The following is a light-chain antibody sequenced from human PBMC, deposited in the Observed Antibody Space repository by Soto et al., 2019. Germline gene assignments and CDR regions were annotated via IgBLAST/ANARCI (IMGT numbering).Light chain of an antibody. CDR2: GAS. J-gene: IGKJ2*01. CDR1: QSVSSN. CDR3: KQCNNCPRYT. V-gene: IGKV3-15*01. Sequence: IVMTQSPATLSVSPGERATLSCRASQSVSSNLAWYQQKPGQAPRLLIYGASTRATGIPARFSGSGSGTEFTLTISSLQSEDFAVYYCKQCNNCPRYTFGQGTKVEI.